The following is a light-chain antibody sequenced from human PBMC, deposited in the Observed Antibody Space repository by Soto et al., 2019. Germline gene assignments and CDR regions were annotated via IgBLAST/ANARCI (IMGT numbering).Light chain of an antibody. CDR3: QQYNDWPYT. Sequence: EIVLTQSPATLSVSPGERATLSCRASQSVSDYLAWYQQKPGQAPRLLIHGASTRANGIPVRFSGSGSGTKFTLTISSLQSEDFAIYYCQQYNDWPYTFGQGTKVDIK. CDR1: QSVSDY. V-gene: IGKV3-15*01. J-gene: IGKJ2*01. CDR2: GAS.